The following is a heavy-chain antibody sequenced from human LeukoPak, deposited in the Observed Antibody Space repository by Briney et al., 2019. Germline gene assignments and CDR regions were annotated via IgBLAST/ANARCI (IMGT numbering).Heavy chain of an antibody. V-gene: IGHV3-53*01. J-gene: IGHJ4*02. CDR3: ARGKDVTTLDY. D-gene: IGHD4-17*01. CDR2: IYSGGST. Sequence: GGSLRLSCAASGFTVRSNYMSWVRQTPGKGLEWVSVIYSGGSTYYADSVKGRFTISRDNSRNTLYLQMNSLRAEDTAGYYCARGKDVTTLDYWGQGTLVTVSS. CDR1: GFTVRSNY.